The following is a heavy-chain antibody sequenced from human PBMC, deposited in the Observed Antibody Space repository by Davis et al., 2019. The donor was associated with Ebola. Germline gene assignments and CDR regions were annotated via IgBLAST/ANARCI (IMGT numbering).Heavy chain of an antibody. CDR3: ARLGYCGGGSCTNWFEP. CDR2: IYPGDSDT. V-gene: IGHV5-51*01. Sequence: GESLKISCKGSGYSFTSYWIAWVRQMPGKGLEWMGIIYPGDSDTRYSPSFQGQVTISADKSISTAYLQWSSLKASDTAMFYCARLGYCGGGSCTNWFEPWGQGTLVTVSS. CDR1: GYSFTSYW. J-gene: IGHJ5*02. D-gene: IGHD2-15*01.